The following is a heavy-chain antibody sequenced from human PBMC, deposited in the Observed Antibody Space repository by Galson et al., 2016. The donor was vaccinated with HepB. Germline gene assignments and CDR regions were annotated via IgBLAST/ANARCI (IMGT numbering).Heavy chain of an antibody. D-gene: IGHD3-10*01. Sequence: SLRLSCAASGFSFEDHGMHWVRQAPGKGLVWVSRINGDGSSIDYADSVKGRFIISRDNAKNTLYLQMNSLRAEDTAVYFCARDLRYYGSGTYFYYYDYWGQGTLVTVSS. CDR2: INGDGSSI. J-gene: IGHJ4*02. CDR3: ARDLRYYGSGTYFYYYDY. V-gene: IGHV3-74*01. CDR1: GFSFEDHG.